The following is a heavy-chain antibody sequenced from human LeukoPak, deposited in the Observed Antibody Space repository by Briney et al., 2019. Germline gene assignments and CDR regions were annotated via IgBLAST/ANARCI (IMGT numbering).Heavy chain of an antibody. CDR3: AIQQQLADFDY. D-gene: IGHD6-13*01. CDR1: GFTFSGYA. V-gene: IGHV3-23*01. CDR2: ISGSGGST. J-gene: IGHJ4*02. Sequence: GGSLRLSCAASGFTFSGYAMSWVRQAPGKGLEWVSAISGSGGSTYYADSVKGRFTISRDDSKNTLYLQMNSLRAEDTAVYYCAIQQQLADFDYWGQGTLVTVSS.